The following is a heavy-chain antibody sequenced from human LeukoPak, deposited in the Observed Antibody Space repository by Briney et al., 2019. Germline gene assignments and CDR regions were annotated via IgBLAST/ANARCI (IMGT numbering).Heavy chain of an antibody. J-gene: IGHJ4*02. D-gene: IGHD1-26*01. CDR2: IKSKTDGGTT. Sequence: PGGSLRLSCAASGFTFSNAWMSWVRQAPGKGLEWVGRIKSKTDGGTTDYAAPVKGRFTISRDDSKNTLYLQMNSLKTEDTVVYYCTTPEMGATPVDYWGQGTLVTVSS. CDR1: GFTFSNAW. CDR3: TTPEMGATPVDY. V-gene: IGHV3-15*01.